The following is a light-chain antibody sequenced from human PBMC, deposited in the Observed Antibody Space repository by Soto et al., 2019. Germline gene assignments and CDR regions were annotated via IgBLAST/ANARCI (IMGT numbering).Light chain of an antibody. CDR2: AAS. J-gene: IGKJ5*01. V-gene: IGKV1-39*01. CDR1: QSISNW. CDR3: QQSYSTLIT. Sequence: DIQMTQPPSTLSASVGDRVTITCRASQSISNWLAWYQQKPGKAPKLLIYAASSLQSGVPSRFSGSGSGTDFTLTISSLQPEDFATYYCQQSYSTLITFGQGTRLENK.